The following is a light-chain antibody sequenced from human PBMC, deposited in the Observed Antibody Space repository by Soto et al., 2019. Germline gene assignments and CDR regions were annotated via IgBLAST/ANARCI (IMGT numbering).Light chain of an antibody. CDR1: QSITTY. CDR3: QQSYSIPWT. Sequence: QMTQSPSTLSASVGDRVTITCRASQSITTYLNWYQQRPGKAPEVLIYAASRLQGGVPSRFSGSGSGTDFTLTINSLQPEDYAAYYCQQSYSIPWTFGQGTKVEIK. J-gene: IGKJ1*01. CDR2: AAS. V-gene: IGKV1-39*01.